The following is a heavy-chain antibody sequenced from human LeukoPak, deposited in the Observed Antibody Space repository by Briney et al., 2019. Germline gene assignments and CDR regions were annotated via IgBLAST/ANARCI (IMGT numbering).Heavy chain of an antibody. J-gene: IGHJ5*02. V-gene: IGHV3-9*01. CDR2: ISWKSAAI. Sequence: GGSLRLSCAASGFTFSSYAMSWVRQAPGKGLQWVASISWKSAAIAYADSVKGRFTISRDNAKNTLFLQMDSLRSDDTAFYYCAKSRAVALLSSLDAWGQGTLVTVSS. CDR1: GFTFSSYA. CDR3: AKSRAVALLSSLDA. D-gene: IGHD6-19*01.